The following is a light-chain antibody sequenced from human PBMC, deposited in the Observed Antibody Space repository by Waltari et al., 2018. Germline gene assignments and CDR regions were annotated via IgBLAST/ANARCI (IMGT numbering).Light chain of an antibody. Sequence: IQMTQSPSSLSASVGDRVTITCRASQDISNAVAWYQQKVGRAPKLLIYATSKLERGFPARFSGRASGTTYRLNIDSLQSDDSAIYFCQQYFSVPLTFGGGSKIEI. CDR3: QQYFSVPLT. J-gene: IGKJ4*01. CDR2: ATS. CDR1: QDISNA. V-gene: IGKV1-NL1*01.